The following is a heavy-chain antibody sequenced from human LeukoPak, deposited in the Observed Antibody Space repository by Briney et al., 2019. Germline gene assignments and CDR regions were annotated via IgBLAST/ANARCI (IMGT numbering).Heavy chain of an antibody. CDR1: GFTFNTYW. CDR2: IYGDGAIR. Sequence: PGGSLRLSCTASGFTFNTYWMHWGCHVPGEGLVWGARIYGDGAIRVYADSVKGRFTISRDNSNNTLYLQMSSLRAEDTAVYYCARKGRANDAFDIWGQGTMVTVSS. V-gene: IGHV3-74*01. J-gene: IGHJ3*02. CDR3: ARKGRANDAFDI.